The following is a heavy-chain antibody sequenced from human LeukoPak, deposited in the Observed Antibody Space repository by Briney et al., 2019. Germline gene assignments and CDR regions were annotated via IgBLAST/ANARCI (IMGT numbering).Heavy chain of an antibody. Sequence: PSETLSLTCTVSGGSISSYYWSWIRQPPGKGLEWIGYIYYSGSTNYNPSLKSRVTISVDTSKNQFSLKLSSVTAADTAVYYCARLFVRGVPDYWGQGTLVTVSS. CDR2: IYYSGST. V-gene: IGHV4-59*08. CDR3: ARLFVRGVPDY. CDR1: GGSISSYY. D-gene: IGHD3-10*02. J-gene: IGHJ4*02.